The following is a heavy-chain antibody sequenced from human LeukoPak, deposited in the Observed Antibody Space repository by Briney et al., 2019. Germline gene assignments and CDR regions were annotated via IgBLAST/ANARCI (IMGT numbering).Heavy chain of an antibody. CDR3: ARDKGGSGTYPYRQYYYYGLDV. J-gene: IGHJ6*02. CDR1: GFTFSSYW. D-gene: IGHD3-10*01. V-gene: IGHV3-7*03. Sequence: PGGSLRLSCAASGFTFSSYWMSWVRQAPGKGLEWVANIKQDGSEKYYVDSVKGRFTISRDNAKNSLFLQMNNLRAEDSAVYYCARDKGGSGTYPYRQYYYYGLDVWGQGTTVTVSS. CDR2: IKQDGSEK.